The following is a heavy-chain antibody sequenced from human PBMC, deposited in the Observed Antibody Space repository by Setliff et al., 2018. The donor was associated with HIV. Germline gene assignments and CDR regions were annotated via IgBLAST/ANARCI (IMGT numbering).Heavy chain of an antibody. CDR3: ARAPTHYFGNNKSSWPDAFDI. V-gene: IGHV4-38-2*01. CDR2: MCHGGNNN. Sequence: SETLSLTCGVSGYSISSDYCWGWIRQPPGKGLEWIGNMCHGGNNNYYNPSLKGRVTISVDTSKNQFFLKVTSATAADTAVYYCARAPTHYFGNNKSSWPDAFDIWGLGTMVTVSS. J-gene: IGHJ3*02. CDR1: GYSISSDYC. D-gene: IGHD3-10*01.